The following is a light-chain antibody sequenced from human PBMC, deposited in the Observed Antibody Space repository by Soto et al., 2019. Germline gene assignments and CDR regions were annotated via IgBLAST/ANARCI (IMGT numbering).Light chain of an antibody. V-gene: IGLV7-46*01. CDR2: ETS. Sequence: QAVVTQEPSLTVSPGGTVTLTCDSSSGPVTRGHFPYWFQQKPGQAPRTLIYETSNKHSWTPARFSGSLLGGKAALTLSGAQPEDEAEYYCMVFYSGDAVFGGGTQLTVL. CDR1: SGPVTRGHF. CDR3: MVFYSGDAV. J-gene: IGLJ7*01.